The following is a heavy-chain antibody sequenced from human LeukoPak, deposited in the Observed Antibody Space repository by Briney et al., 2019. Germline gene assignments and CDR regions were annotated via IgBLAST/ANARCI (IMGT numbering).Heavy chain of an antibody. D-gene: IGHD3-22*01. Sequence: ASVKVSCKASGYTFTGYYMHWVRQAPGQGLEWMGWINPNSGGTNYAQKFQGRVTMTRDTSISTAYMELSRLRSDDTAVYYCARDYYDSSGYYRALFDYWGQGTLVTVSS. CDR1: GYTFTGYY. CDR3: ARDYYDSSGYYRALFDY. V-gene: IGHV1-2*02. CDR2: INPNSGGT. J-gene: IGHJ4*02.